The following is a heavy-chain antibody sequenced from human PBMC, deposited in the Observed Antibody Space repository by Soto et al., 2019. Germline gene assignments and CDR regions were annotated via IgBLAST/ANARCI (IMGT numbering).Heavy chain of an antibody. CDR1: GGSIGSGGDS. J-gene: IGHJ5*02. Sequence: SETLSLTCAVSGGSIGSGGDSWSWIRQPPGKGLEWIGYMYHSGSTYYNPSLKSRVTISVDTSKNQFSLKLSSVTAADTAVYYCARGGYAILQFDPWGQGTLVTVSS. V-gene: IGHV4-30-2*01. CDR3: ARGGYAILQFDP. CDR2: MYHSGST. D-gene: IGHD2-8*01.